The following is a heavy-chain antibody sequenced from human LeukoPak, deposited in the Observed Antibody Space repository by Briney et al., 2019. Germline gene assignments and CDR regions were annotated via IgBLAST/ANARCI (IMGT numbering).Heavy chain of an antibody. Sequence: GASVKVSCTTSGYTFTSYLITWVRQAPGQGLEWMGWISPYNGNTNYLQKYQGRVTMSTDTSTTTAYMDLRILKFDDTAVYYCARAVDYHDSSGYYYPIDHWGQGTLVTVSS. CDR2: ISPYNGNT. J-gene: IGHJ4*02. V-gene: IGHV1-18*01. CDR3: ARAVDYHDSSGYYYPIDH. CDR1: GYTFTSYL. D-gene: IGHD3-22*01.